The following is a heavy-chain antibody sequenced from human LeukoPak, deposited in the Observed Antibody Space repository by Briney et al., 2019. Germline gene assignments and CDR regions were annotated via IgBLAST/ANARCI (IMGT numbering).Heavy chain of an antibody. V-gene: IGHV1-69*05. CDR3: ARELLCSSTSSYYYGMDV. J-gene: IGHJ6*02. CDR2: IIPIFGTA. Sequence: ASVKVSRKASGGTFSSYAISWVRQAPGRGLEWMGGIIPIFGTANYAQKFQGRVTITTDESTSTAYMELSSLRSEDTAVYYCARELLCSSTSSYYYGMDVWGQGTTVTVSS. D-gene: IGHD2-2*01. CDR1: GGTFSSYA.